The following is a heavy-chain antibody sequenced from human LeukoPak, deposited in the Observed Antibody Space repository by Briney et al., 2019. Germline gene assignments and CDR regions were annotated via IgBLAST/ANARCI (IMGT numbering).Heavy chain of an antibody. J-gene: IGHJ4*02. D-gene: IGHD5-12*01. CDR1: GFTFGDYA. CDR2: IRSKASGGTT. CDR3: TRGHSAYDPFDY. Sequence: PGGSLRLSCTPSGFTFGDYAMSWFRQAPGKGLEWVGFIRSKASGGTTEYAASVKGRLTISRDDSKSIACLQMNSLKTEDTAVYYCTRGHSAYDPFDYWGQGTLVTVSS. V-gene: IGHV3-49*03.